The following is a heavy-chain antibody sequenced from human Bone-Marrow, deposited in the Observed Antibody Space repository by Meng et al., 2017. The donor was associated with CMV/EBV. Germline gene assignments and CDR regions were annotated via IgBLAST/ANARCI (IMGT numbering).Heavy chain of an antibody. CDR1: GFTLSRYW. J-gene: IGHJ4*02. CDR3: VRDWRGSDDY. Sequence: GGSLRLSCAASGFTLSRYWMHWVRQAPGKGLVWVSRINEDGSRADYADSVKGRYTIPRDNGENTLYLEMNSLRAEDPAVYYCVRDWRGSDDYWGQGTLGTVSS. CDR2: INEDGSRA. D-gene: IGHD1-26*01. V-gene: IGHV3-74*01.